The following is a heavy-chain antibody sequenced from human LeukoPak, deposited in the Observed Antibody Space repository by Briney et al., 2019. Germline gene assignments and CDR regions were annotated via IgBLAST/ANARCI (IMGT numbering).Heavy chain of an antibody. D-gene: IGHD6-19*01. CDR1: GFTFSSSA. J-gene: IGHJ4*02. Sequence: GTSVKVSCKASGFTFSSSAMQWVRQARGHRLEWIGWIVVGSGNTNYAQKFQERVTITRDMSTSTAYMELSSLRSEDTAVYYCAADRAYSSGWYEFDYWGQGTLVTVSS. CDR2: IVVGSGNT. V-gene: IGHV1-58*02. CDR3: AADRAYSSGWYEFDY.